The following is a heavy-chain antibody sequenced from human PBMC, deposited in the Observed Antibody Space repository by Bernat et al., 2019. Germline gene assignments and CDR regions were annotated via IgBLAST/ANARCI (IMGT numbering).Heavy chain of an antibody. J-gene: IGHJ1*01. Sequence: QVQLVESGGGVVQPGRSLRLSCAASGFTFSSYGMHWVRQAPGKGLEWVAVISYDGSNKYYADSVKGRFTISRDNSKNTLYLQMNSLRAEDTAVYYCAKNGPGMGPAGLEHWGQGTLVTVSS. CDR3: AKNGPGMGPAGLEH. V-gene: IGHV3-30*18. CDR2: ISYDGSNK. CDR1: GFTFSSYG. D-gene: IGHD2-2*01.